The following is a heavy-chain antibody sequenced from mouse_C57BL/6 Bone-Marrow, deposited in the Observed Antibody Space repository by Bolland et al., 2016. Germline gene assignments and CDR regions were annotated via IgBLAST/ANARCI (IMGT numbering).Heavy chain of an antibody. J-gene: IGHJ4*01. CDR2: GGGT. Sequence: GGGTNYNSALKSSLSISKDNSKSQVFLKMNRLQTDDTARYYCARREGSYYDAMDYWGQGTS. CDR3: ARREGSYYDAMDY. V-gene: IGHV2-9-1*01.